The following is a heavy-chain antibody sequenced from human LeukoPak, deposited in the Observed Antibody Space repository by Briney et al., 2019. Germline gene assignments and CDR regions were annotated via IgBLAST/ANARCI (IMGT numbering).Heavy chain of an antibody. CDR3: ASSNGLRIAPNYYYYGMDV. V-gene: IGHV1-69*06. Sequence: SVKVSCKASGGTFSSYAISWVRQAPGQGLEWMGGIIPIFGTANYAQKFQGRVTITVDKSTSTAYMELSSLRSEDTAVYYCASSNGLRIAPNYYYYGMDVWGKGTTVTVSS. CDR2: IIPIFGTA. D-gene: IGHD3-22*01. CDR1: GGTFSSYA. J-gene: IGHJ6*04.